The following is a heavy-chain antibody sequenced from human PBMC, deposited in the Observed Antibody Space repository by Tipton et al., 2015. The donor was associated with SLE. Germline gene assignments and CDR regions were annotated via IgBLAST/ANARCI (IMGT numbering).Heavy chain of an antibody. CDR2: INHSGST. Sequence: TLSLTCAVYGGSFSGYYWSWIRRPPGKGLEWIGEINHSGSTNYNPSLKSRVTISIDTSKNQFSLKLSSVTAADTSVYYCARGKDYDFWSGYYRRDASDIWDKGTMVTVPS. V-gene: IGHV4-34*01. D-gene: IGHD3-3*01. J-gene: IGHJ3*02. CDR1: GGSFSGYY. CDR3: ARGKDYDFWSGYYRRDASDI.